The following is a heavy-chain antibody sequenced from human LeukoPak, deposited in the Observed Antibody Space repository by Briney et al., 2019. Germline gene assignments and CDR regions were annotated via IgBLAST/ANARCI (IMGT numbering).Heavy chain of an antibody. CDR1: EFSLSTSGVG. CDR3: AHYGDYRFMYSFDY. Sequence: SGPTLMLSSHTLTLTLTFSEFSLSTSGVGVGWIRQPPGKALEWLALIYWNDDNRYSPSLKSRLTITKDTSKNQVVLKMTNMDPVDTATYYCAHYGDYRFMYSFDYWGQRTLVTVSS. V-gene: IGHV2-5*01. D-gene: IGHD4-17*01. J-gene: IGHJ4*02. CDR2: IYWNDDN.